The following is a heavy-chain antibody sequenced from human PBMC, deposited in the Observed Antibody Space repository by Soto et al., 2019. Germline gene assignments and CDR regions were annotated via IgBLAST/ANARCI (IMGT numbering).Heavy chain of an antibody. CDR3: ARWALGYCSGGSCYRDAFDI. CDR1: GGSISSSSYY. CDR2: IYYSGST. Sequence: QLQLQESGPGLVKPSETLSLTCTVSGGSISSSSYYWGWIRQPPGKGLEWIGSIYYSGSTYYNPSLKSRVTISGDASKLQFSLKLSSVTAADPAVYYCARWALGYCSGGSCYRDAFDIWGQGTMVTVSS. V-gene: IGHV4-39*01. J-gene: IGHJ3*02. D-gene: IGHD2-15*01.